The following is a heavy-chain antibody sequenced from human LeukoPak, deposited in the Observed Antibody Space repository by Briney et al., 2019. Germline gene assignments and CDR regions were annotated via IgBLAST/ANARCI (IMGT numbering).Heavy chain of an antibody. CDR1: GFTFSSYS. Sequence: GGSLRLSCAASGFTFSSYSMNWVRQAPGKGLEWVSYISSSSSTIYYADSVKGRFTISRDNAKNSLYLQMNSLGAEDTAVYYCARDIPYFDYWGQGTLVTVSS. CDR3: ARDIPYFDY. D-gene: IGHD2-21*01. CDR2: ISSSSSTI. J-gene: IGHJ4*02. V-gene: IGHV3-48*01.